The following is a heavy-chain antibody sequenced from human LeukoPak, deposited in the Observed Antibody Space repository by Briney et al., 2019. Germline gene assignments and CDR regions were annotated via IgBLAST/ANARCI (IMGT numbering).Heavy chain of an antibody. V-gene: IGHV3-11*06. D-gene: IGHD6-19*01. CDR2: ISSTSSYT. Sequence: PGGSLRLSCAASGFIFSDYYMSWIRQVPGKGLEWVSYISSTSSYTNYADSVKGRFTISRDNAKNSLYLQMNSLRAEDTAVYYCARGIAVAGPGLAFDIWGQGTMVTVSS. CDR3: ARGIAVAGPGLAFDI. CDR1: GFIFSDYY. J-gene: IGHJ3*02.